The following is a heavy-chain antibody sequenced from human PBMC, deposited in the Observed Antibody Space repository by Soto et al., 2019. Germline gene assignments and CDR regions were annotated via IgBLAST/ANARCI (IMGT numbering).Heavy chain of an antibody. CDR2: IYHSGST. CDR1: GSSFSSGRYS. V-gene: IGHV4-30-2*01. CDR3: ARVPGP. Sequence: TLSLPVTLSGSSFSSGRYSWSWIRQPPGKGLEWIGYIYHSGSTYYNPSLKSRVTISVDRSKNQLSLKLSSVTAADTAVYYCARVPGPWGQGTLVTVSS. J-gene: IGHJ5*02.